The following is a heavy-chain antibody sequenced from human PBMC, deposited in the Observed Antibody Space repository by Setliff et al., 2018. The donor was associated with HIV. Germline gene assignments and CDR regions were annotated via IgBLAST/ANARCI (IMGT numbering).Heavy chain of an antibody. V-gene: IGHV4-31*03. Sequence: PSETLSLICTVSGGSISSGGYYWSWIRQHPGKGLEWIGYIYYSGSTYYNPSLRSRVTISVDTSKNQFSLKLSSVTAADTAVYYCARHSPSDYWGQGTLVTVSS. CDR2: IYYSGST. CDR3: ARHSPSDY. J-gene: IGHJ4*02. CDR1: GGSISSGGYY.